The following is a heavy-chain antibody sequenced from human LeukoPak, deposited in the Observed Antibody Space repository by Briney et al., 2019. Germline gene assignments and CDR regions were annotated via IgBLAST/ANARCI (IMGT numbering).Heavy chain of an antibody. CDR3: AREAITIFGLVRTLTTKGPHRFDP. Sequence: ASVKVSRKASGYTSTSYGISWVRQAPGQGLEWMGIVNPSGGSKNYAQRFRGRVTMTRDMSTGTVYMELSSLTSEDTAVYYCAREAITIFGLVRTLTTKGPHRFDPWGQGTLVAVSS. J-gene: IGHJ5*02. V-gene: IGHV1-46*01. CDR2: VNPSGGSK. D-gene: IGHD3-3*01. CDR1: GYTSTSYG.